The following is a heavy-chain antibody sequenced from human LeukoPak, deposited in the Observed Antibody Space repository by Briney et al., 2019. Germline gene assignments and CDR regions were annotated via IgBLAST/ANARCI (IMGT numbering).Heavy chain of an antibody. CDR2: ISAYNGNT. D-gene: IGHD3-3*01. CDR3: ARGNDFWPGPWPYYMDV. J-gene: IGHJ6*03. CDR1: GYTFTSYG. V-gene: IGHV1-18*01. Sequence: GASVKVSCKASGYTFTSYGISWVRQAPGQGLEWMGWISAYNGNTNYAQKLQGRVTMTTDTSTSTAYMELRSLRSDDTAVYYCARGNDFWPGPWPYYMDVWGKGTTVTVSS.